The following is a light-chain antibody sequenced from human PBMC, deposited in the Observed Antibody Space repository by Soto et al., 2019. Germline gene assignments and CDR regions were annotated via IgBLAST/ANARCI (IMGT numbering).Light chain of an antibody. CDR1: SSDVGGYNY. V-gene: IGLV2-14*01. CDR2: DVS. CDR3: SSYTSSSTLLYV. J-gene: IGLJ1*01. Sequence: QSVLTQPASVSGSPGQSITISCTGTSSDVGGYNYVSWYQQHPGKAPKLMIYDVSNRPSGVSNRFSGSKSGNTASLTISGLQAVYEADYYCSSYTSSSTLLYVFGTGTKVTVL.